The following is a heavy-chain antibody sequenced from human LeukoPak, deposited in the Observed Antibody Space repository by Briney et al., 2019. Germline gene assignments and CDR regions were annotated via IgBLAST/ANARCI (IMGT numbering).Heavy chain of an antibody. V-gene: IGHV3-23*01. CDR2: IGAGGGNT. D-gene: IGHD3-16*01. Sequence: GGSLRLSCAASGFTFSSYAMNWVRQAPGKGLEWVSTIGAGGGNTYYADSVKGRFTISRDNAKNTLYLQMNSLRAEDTAVYYCAQRGAFTSDPLDYRGQGTLVTVSS. J-gene: IGHJ4*02. CDR3: AQRGAFTSDPLDY. CDR1: GFTFSSYA.